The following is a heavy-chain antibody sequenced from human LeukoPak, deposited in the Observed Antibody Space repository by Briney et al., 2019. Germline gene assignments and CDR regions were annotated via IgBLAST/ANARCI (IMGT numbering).Heavy chain of an antibody. V-gene: IGHV1-2*02. J-gene: IGHJ2*01. CDR1: GYTFTGYY. CDR2: INPNSGGT. CDR3: ARGGSTIFGVVAPTLGYFDL. D-gene: IGHD3-3*01. Sequence: ASVKVSCKVSGYTFTGYYIHWVRQAPGQGLEWMGWINPNSGGTNYAQKFQGRVIMTRDTSISTAYMELSRLRSDDTAVYFCARGGSTIFGVVAPTLGYFDLWGRGTLVTDSS.